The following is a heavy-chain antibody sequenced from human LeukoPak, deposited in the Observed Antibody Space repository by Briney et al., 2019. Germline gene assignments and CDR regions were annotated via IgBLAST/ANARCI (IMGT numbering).Heavy chain of an antibody. CDR3: AKESLRVVPSATFDY. V-gene: IGHV3-23*01. CDR2: ITGGGDTT. CDR1: GFTFSSYA. J-gene: IGHJ4*02. Sequence: GGSLRLSCIASGFTFSSYAMSWVRQAPGKGLEWVSGITGGGDTTHHADSVKGRFTISRDNSKNTLYLQMHSLRAEDTAVYYCAKESLRVVPSATFDYWGQGTLVTVSS. D-gene: IGHD2-2*01.